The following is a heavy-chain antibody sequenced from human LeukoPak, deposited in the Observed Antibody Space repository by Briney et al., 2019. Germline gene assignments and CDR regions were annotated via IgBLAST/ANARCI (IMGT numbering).Heavy chain of an antibody. CDR1: GFTFSSYG. V-gene: IGHV3-33*08. CDR2: IWYDGSNK. CDR3: ATCGYTYGLYFDY. J-gene: IGHJ4*02. Sequence: GRSLRLSCAATGFTFSSYGMHWVRQAPGKGLEWVAVIWYDGSNKYYADSVKGRFTISRDNSKNSLYLQMNSLRAEDTAVYYCATCGYTYGLYFDYWGQGTLVTVSS. D-gene: IGHD5-18*01.